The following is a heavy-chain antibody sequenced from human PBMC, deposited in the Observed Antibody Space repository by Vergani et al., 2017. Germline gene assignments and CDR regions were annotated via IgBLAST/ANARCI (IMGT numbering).Heavy chain of an antibody. CDR2: IYWNDDK. V-gene: IGHV2-5*08. D-gene: IGHD5-12*01. J-gene: IGHJ4*02. CDR3: AHIYAPIVGWGYDSWFDY. CDR1: GFSLSNARMG. Sequence: QVTLKESGPVLVKPTETLTLTCTVSGFSLSNARMGVSWIRQPPGKALEWLALIYWNDDKRYSPSLKSRLTITKDTPKNQVVLTMTNMDPWDTATDYCAHIYAPIVGWGYDSWFDYWGQGTLVTVSS.